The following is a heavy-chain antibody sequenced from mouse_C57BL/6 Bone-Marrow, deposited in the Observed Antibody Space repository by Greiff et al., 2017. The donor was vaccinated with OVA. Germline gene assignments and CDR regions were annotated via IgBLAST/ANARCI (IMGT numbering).Heavy chain of an antibody. D-gene: IGHD1-1*01. CDR2: IDPEDGDI. Sequence: VQLQQSGADLVRPGASVKLSCTASGFTIKDYYMHWVKQRPEQGLEWIGWIDPEDGDIEDAPTFQGKATTTADTSSNTAYLQLSSLTSEDTAVYYCTTIYYYGSSPGGTGTTVTVSS. CDR3: TTIYYYGSSP. V-gene: IGHV14-1*01. CDR1: GFTIKDYY. J-gene: IGHJ1*03.